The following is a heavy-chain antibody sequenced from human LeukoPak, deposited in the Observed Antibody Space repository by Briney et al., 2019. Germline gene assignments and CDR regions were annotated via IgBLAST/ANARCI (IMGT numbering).Heavy chain of an antibody. Sequence: GGSLRLSCAASGFTFNSAWMHWVRQAPGKGLVWVSRINSDGSSTSYADSVKGRFTISRDNAKNTLYLQMNSLRAEDTAVYYCARDRRRDGYKRAFDIWGQGTTVTVSS. CDR2: INSDGSST. D-gene: IGHD5-24*01. V-gene: IGHV3-74*01. J-gene: IGHJ3*02. CDR1: GFTFNSAW. CDR3: ARDRRRDGYKRAFDI.